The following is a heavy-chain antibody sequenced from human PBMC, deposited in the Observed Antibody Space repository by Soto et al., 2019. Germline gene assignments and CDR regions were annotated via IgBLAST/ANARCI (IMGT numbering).Heavy chain of an antibody. CDR1: GYSLTSGYY. CDR3: ARARIVVAGTIVDY. D-gene: IGHD6-19*01. CDR2: IYHSGDT. J-gene: IGHJ4*02. V-gene: IGHV4-38-2*01. Sequence: SVTLSLTCAVSGYSLTSGYYCGWIRQPPGKGLEWIGSIYHSGDTYYNPSLKSRVTISVDTSKNHFSLKLTSVTAADTAVYYCARARIVVAGTIVDYWGQGTLVTVSS.